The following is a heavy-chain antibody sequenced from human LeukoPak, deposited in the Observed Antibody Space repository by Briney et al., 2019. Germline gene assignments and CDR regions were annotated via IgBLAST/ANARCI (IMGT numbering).Heavy chain of an antibody. D-gene: IGHD3-22*01. Sequence: GGSLRLSCAASGFTFSNSWMHWVRQAPGKGLVWISRINSDGSSTHYADSVKGRFTISRDNAKNTLYLQMNSLRADDTAVYYCVRNYGSSAYPDAFDIGGQGTMVTVSS. J-gene: IGHJ3*02. CDR1: GFTFSNSW. CDR3: VRNYGSSAYPDAFDI. CDR2: INSDGSST. V-gene: IGHV3-74*01.